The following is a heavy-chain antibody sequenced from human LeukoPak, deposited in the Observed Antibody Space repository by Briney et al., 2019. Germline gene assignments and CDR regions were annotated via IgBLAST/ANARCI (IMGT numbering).Heavy chain of an antibody. CDR3: ARENELSTIFGVVIDNWFDP. CDR1: SGSISSYY. D-gene: IGHD3-3*01. J-gene: IGHJ5*02. Sequence: SETLSLTCTVSSGSISSYYWSWIRQPAGKGLEWIGRIYTSGSTNYNPSLKSRVTMSVDTSKNQFSLKLSSVTAADTAVYYCARENELSTIFGVVIDNWFDPWGQGTLVTVSS. V-gene: IGHV4-4*07. CDR2: IYTSGST.